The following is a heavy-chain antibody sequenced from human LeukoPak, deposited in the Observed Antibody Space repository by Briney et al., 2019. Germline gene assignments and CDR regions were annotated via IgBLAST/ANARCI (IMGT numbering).Heavy chain of an antibody. V-gene: IGHV1-69*05. CDR1: GGTFSSYA. D-gene: IGHD6-6*01. Sequence: GSSVTVSCTASGGTFSSYAISWVRQAPGQGLEWMGGIIPIFGTANYAQKFQGRVTITTDESTSTAYMELSSLRAEDTAVYYCARGYSSSSNAFDIWGQGTMVTVSS. CDR2: IIPIFGTA. CDR3: ARGYSSSSNAFDI. J-gene: IGHJ3*02.